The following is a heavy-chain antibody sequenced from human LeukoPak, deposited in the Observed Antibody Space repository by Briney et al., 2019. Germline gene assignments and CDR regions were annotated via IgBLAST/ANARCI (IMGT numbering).Heavy chain of an antibody. Sequence: GGSLRLSCAASGFSFSSYSMNWVRQAPGKGLEWVSSISGSSSYIFFADSVKGRFTISRDNAKYSLYLQMSSLRAEDTAVYYCASTLTRWTFDSWGQGTLVTVSS. V-gene: IGHV3-21*01. D-gene: IGHD4-23*01. CDR3: ASTLTRWTFDS. CDR2: ISGSSSYI. CDR1: GFSFSSYS. J-gene: IGHJ4*02.